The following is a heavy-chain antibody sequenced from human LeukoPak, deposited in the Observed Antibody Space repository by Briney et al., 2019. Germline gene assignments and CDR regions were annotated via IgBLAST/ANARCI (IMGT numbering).Heavy chain of an antibody. Sequence: SETLSLTCTVSGVSISSYYWSWIRQPAGKGLEWIGRIYTSGSTNYNPSLKSRVTISVDTSKNQFSLKLSSVTAADTAVYYCARGSSWPSYYYYGMDVWGQGTTVTVSS. CDR2: IYTSGST. CDR1: GVSISSYY. D-gene: IGHD6-13*01. J-gene: IGHJ6*02. CDR3: ARGSSWPSYYYYGMDV. V-gene: IGHV4-4*07.